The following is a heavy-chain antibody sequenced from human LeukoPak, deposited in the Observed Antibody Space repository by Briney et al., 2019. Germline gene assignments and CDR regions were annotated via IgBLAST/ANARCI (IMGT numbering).Heavy chain of an antibody. V-gene: IGHV3-7*01. CDR2: INSDGSEG. CDR1: GFTFSGFW. CDR3: AREGAMTSTEAFDY. J-gene: IGHJ4*02. D-gene: IGHD2-2*01. Sequence: GGSLRLSCAVSGFTFSGFWMSWSRQAPGKGLEWVASINSDGSEGYYADVVKGRFTISRDNAKNTLYLQMNSLRVEDTAVYYCAREGAMTSTEAFDYWGQGTLVTVSS.